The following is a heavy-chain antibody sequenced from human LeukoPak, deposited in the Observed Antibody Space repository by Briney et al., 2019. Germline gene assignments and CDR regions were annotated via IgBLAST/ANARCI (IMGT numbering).Heavy chain of an antibody. J-gene: IGHJ4*02. Sequence: PGGSLRLSCAASGFTFSSYWMSWVRQAPGKGLEWVANIKQDGSEKYYVDSVKGRFTISRDNAKNSLYLQMNSLRAEDTAVYYCASFEQMGATLRPPVGQFDYWGQGTLVTVSS. CDR3: ASFEQMGATLRPPVGQFDY. CDR2: IKQDGSEK. V-gene: IGHV3-7*01. CDR1: GFTFSSYW. D-gene: IGHD1-26*01.